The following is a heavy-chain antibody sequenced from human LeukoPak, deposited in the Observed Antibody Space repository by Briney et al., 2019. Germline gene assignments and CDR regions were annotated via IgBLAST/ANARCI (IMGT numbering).Heavy chain of an antibody. CDR1: GYTFTSYD. CDR2: MNPNSGNT. D-gene: IGHD6-19*01. J-gene: IGHJ5*02. V-gene: IGHV1-8*03. Sequence: ASVKVSCKASGYTFTSYDINWVRQATGQGLEWMGWMNPNSGNTGYAQKFQGRVTITRNTSISTAYMELSSLRSEDTAVYYCARGRFEWQVLRFDPWGQGTLVTVSS. CDR3: ARGRFEWQVLRFDP.